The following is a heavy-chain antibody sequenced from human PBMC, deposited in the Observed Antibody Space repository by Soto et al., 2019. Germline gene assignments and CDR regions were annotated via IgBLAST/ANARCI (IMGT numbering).Heavy chain of an antibody. CDR1: GFTFSNYA. J-gene: IGHJ4*02. CDR2: LNGSGGST. Sequence: GGSLRLSCAASGFTFSNYAMTWVRQAPGKGLEWVSGLNGSGGSTSSADSVKGRFAISRDNAKNSLYLQMNSLRAEDTAVYYCARVPLHYYDSSGYLDYWGQGTLVTVSS. CDR3: ARVPLHYYDSSGYLDY. V-gene: IGHV3-23*01. D-gene: IGHD3-22*01.